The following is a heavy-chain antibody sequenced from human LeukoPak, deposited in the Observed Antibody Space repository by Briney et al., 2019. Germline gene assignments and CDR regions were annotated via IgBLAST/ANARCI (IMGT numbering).Heavy chain of an antibody. J-gene: IGHJ6*02. V-gene: IGHV3-21*01. CDR3: ARDAVDTANAV. Sequence: PGGSLRLSCAASGFTFSGNSMIWVRQAPGKGPEWVSSISSSSSYIYYADSVKGRFTISRDNAKNTLYLQMNSLRAEDTAVYYCARDAVDTANAVWGQGTTVTVSS. CDR1: GFTFSGNS. CDR2: ISSSSSYI. D-gene: IGHD5-18*01.